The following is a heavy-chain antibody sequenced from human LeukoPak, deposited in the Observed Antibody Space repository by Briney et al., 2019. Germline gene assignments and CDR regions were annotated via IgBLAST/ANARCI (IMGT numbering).Heavy chain of an antibody. CDR1: GYTFTGYY. D-gene: IGHD1-26*01. V-gene: IGHV1-8*03. Sequence: ASVKVSCKASGYTFTGYYMHWVRQAPGQGLEWMGWMNPNSGNTGYAQKFQGRVTITRNTSISTAYMELSSLRSEDTAVYYCARDSLLSRRVRNFDYWGQGTLVTVSS. CDR3: ARDSLLSRRVRNFDY. CDR2: MNPNSGNT. J-gene: IGHJ4*02.